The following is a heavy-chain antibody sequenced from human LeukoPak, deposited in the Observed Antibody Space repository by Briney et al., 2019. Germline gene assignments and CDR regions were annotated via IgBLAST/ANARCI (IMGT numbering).Heavy chain of an antibody. CDR1: GYTFTSYY. CDR2: INPSGGST. D-gene: IGHD6-19*01. Sequence: GASVKVSCKASGYTFTSYYMHWVRQAPGQGLEWMGIINPSGGSTSYAQKFQGRVTMTRDMSTSTVYMELSSLRSEDTAVYYCARDRRIAVAGTGYYYYYMDVWGKGTTVTVSS. CDR3: ARDRRIAVAGTGYYYYYMDV. V-gene: IGHV1-46*01. J-gene: IGHJ6*03.